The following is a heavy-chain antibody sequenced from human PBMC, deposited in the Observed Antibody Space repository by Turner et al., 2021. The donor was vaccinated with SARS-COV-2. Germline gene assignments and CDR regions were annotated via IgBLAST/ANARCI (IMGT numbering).Heavy chain of an antibody. CDR2: IYYSGST. CDR3: ARFPYYYDSSAYPAYGMDV. Sequence: QLQLQESGPGLVKPSETLSLTCTVSGGSISSSSYYWGWIRQPPGKGLEWIGSIYYSGSTYYNPSLKSRVTISVDTSKNQFSLKLSSVTAADTAVYYCARFPYYYDSSAYPAYGMDVWGQGTTVTVS. V-gene: IGHV4-39*01. J-gene: IGHJ6*02. CDR1: GGSISSSSYY. D-gene: IGHD3-22*01.